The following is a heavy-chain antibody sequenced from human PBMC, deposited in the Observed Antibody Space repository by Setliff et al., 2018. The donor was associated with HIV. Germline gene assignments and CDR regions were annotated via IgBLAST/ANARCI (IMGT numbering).Heavy chain of an antibody. CDR3: ARGMDYYDTSGYYYGLHWLGP. V-gene: IGHV1-2*04. CDR2: INPKSDGT. D-gene: IGHD3-22*01. CDR1: GYSFTDYY. J-gene: IGHJ5*02. Sequence: ASVKVSCKASGYSFTDYYIHWVRQAPGQGLEWMGWINPKSDGTNYAQKFQGWITMTRDTSISTAYMELSRLRSDDTAVYYCARGMDYYDTSGYYYGLHWLGPGGQGTLVTASS.